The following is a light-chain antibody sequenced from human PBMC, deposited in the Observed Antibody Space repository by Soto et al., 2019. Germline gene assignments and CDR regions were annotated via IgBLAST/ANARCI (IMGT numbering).Light chain of an antibody. Sequence: EIVLTQSPGTLSLSPGESATLSCRASQSLNSNFLAWYQQKPGQAPRLLVYAASSRATGIPDRFSGSASGTAFTLTISTLEPEDFAVYYCQQYDTSPPRYTFGQGTKLEIK. J-gene: IGKJ2*01. CDR3: QQYDTSPPRYT. CDR2: AAS. CDR1: QSLNSNF. V-gene: IGKV3-20*01.